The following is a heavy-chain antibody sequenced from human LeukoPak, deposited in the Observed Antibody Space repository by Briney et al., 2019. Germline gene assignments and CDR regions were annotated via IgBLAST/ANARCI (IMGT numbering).Heavy chain of an antibody. D-gene: IGHD3-9*01. CDR1: GFTVSSNY. J-gene: IGHJ4*02. CDR2: IYSGGST. CDR3: ARAGILTGYYLDY. V-gene: IGHV3-66*01. Sequence: PGGSLRLSCAASGFTVSSNYMSWVRQAPGKGLEWVSVIYSGGSTYNADSVKGRFTISRDNSENTLYLQMNSLRAEDTAVYYCARAGILTGYYLDYWGQGTLVTVSS.